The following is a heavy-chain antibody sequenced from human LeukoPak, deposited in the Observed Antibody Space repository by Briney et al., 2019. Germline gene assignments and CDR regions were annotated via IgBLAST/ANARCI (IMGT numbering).Heavy chain of an antibody. V-gene: IGHV4-34*01. CDR2: INHSGST. Sequence: SETLSLTCAVYGGSFSGYYWSWIRQPPGKGLEWIGEINHSGSTNYNPSLKSRVTISVDTSKNQFFLKLSSVTAADTAVYYCARAVWDYYDSSGYYSAFDYWGQGTLVTVSS. D-gene: IGHD3-22*01. J-gene: IGHJ4*02. CDR1: GGSFSGYY. CDR3: ARAVWDYYDSSGYYSAFDY.